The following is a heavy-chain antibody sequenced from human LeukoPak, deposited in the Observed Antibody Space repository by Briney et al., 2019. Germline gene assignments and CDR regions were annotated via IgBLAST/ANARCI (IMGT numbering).Heavy chain of an antibody. V-gene: IGHV3-15*01. J-gene: IGHJ4*02. CDR1: GFTFSNAW. D-gene: IGHD4-17*01. CDR2: IKSKTDGGTT. CDR3: TTEPLTTLPNYDY. Sequence: PGGSLRLSCAASGFTFSNAWMSWVRQAPGKGLEWVGRIKSKTDGGTTDYAAPVKGRFTISRDDSKNTLYLQMNSLKIEDTAVYYCTTEPLTTLPNYDYWGQGTLVTVSS.